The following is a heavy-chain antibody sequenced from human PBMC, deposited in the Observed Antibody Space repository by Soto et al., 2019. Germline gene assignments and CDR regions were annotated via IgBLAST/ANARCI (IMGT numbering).Heavy chain of an antibody. CDR1: GGSISSGGYY. D-gene: IGHD3-16*02. CDR2: IYYSGST. CDR3: ARSSFILGYYFDY. J-gene: IGHJ4*02. Sequence: PSETLSLTCTVSGGSISSGGYYWSWIRQHPGKGLEWIGYIYYSGSTYYNPSLKSRVTISVDTSKNQFSLKLSSVTAADTAVYYCARSSFILGYYFDYWGQGTLVTVSS. V-gene: IGHV4-31*03.